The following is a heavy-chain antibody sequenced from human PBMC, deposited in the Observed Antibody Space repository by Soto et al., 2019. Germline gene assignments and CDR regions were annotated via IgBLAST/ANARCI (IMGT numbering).Heavy chain of an antibody. CDR3: AKAPRVVPVGPPYNWFDP. CDR2: IWYDGSNK. V-gene: IGHV3-33*06. D-gene: IGHD2-2*01. J-gene: IGHJ5*02. CDR1: GFTFSSYG. Sequence: GGSLRLSCAASGFTFSSYGMHWVRQAPGKGLEWVAVIWYDGSNKYYADSVKGRFTISRDNSKNTLYLQMNSLRAEDTAVYYCAKAPRVVPVGPPYNWFDPWGQATLVTVSS.